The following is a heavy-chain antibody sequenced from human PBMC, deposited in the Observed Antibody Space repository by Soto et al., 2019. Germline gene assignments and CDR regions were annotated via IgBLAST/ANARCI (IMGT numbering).Heavy chain of an antibody. J-gene: IGHJ4*02. D-gene: IGHD6-13*01. Sequence: SETLSLTCAVSGYSITNGYYWGWIRQPPGQGLEWIGTIYHSGSTYYNPSLKTRVTISVDTSKNQFSLKLSSVTAADTAVYYCARGPTYSSSWYFDYWGQGTLVAVS. CDR1: GYSITNGYY. CDR3: ARGPTYSSSWYFDY. CDR2: IYHSGST. V-gene: IGHV4-38-2*01.